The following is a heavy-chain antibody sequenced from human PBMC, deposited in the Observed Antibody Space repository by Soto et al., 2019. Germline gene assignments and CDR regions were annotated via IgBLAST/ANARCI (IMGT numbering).Heavy chain of an antibody. CDR3: AKDSYYDILTGYYGVFDH. CDR2: SSGSGGST. CDR1: GFTFSSYA. J-gene: IGHJ4*02. D-gene: IGHD3-9*01. Sequence: GGSLRLSCAASGFTFSSYAMSWVRQAPGKGLEWVSASSGSGGSTYYADSVKGRFTISRDNSKNTLYLQMNSLRAEDTAVYYCAKDSYYDILTGYYGVFDHWGQGTLVTVSS. V-gene: IGHV3-23*01.